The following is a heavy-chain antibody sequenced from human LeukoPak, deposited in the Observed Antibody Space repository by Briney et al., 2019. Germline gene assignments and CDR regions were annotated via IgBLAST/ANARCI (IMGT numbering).Heavy chain of an antibody. J-gene: IGHJ4*02. V-gene: IGHV3-23*01. CDR3: ATYRQVLLPFES. CDR2: IFPSGGEI. CDR1: GFTFSTFA. Sequence: GGSLRLSCAVSGFTFSTFAMIWVRQPPGKGLEWVSSIFPSGGEIHYADSVRGRFTISRDNSKSTLSLQMNSLRAEDTAIYYCATYRQVLLPFESWGQGTLVTVSS. D-gene: IGHD2-8*02.